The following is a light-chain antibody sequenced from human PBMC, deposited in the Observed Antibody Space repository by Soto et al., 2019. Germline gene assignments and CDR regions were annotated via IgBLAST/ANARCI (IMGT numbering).Light chain of an antibody. V-gene: IGLV2-14*01. Sequence: QPVLTQPASVSGSPGQSITISCTGTSSDVGSYNFVSWYQQHPGKAPKLMIYDVSHRPSGVSNRFSGSKSGNTASLTISGLQAEDEADYYCSSYTSSSTLTVFGTGTQLTVL. J-gene: IGLJ1*01. CDR3: SSYTSSSTLTV. CDR2: DVS. CDR1: SSDVGSYNF.